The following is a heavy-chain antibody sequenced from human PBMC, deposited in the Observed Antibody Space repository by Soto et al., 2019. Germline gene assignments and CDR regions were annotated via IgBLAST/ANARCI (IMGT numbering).Heavy chain of an antibody. CDR1: GGSISSSSYY. CDR3: ARERGSGRDYGMDV. CDR2: IYYSGST. J-gene: IGHJ6*02. D-gene: IGHD3-10*01. Sequence: SETLSLTCTVSGGSISSSSYYWGWIRQPPGKGLEWIGSIYYSGSTYYNPSLKSRVTISVDTSKNQFSLKLSSVTAADTAVYYCARERGSGRDYGMDVWGQGTTVTVSS. V-gene: IGHV4-39*02.